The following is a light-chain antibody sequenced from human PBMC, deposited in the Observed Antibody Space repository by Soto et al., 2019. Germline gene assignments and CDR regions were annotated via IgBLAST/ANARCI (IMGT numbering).Light chain of an antibody. CDR3: SSYTSSSTLLYV. J-gene: IGLJ1*01. V-gene: IGLV2-14*01. CDR1: SSDVSGYNY. CDR2: DVS. Sequence: QSALTQPASLSGSPGQSITISCTGTSSDVSGYNYVSWYQQHPGKAPKLMIYDVSNRPSGVSNRFSGSKSGNTASLTISGLQAEDEADYYCSSYTSSSTLLYVFGTGTKLTVL.